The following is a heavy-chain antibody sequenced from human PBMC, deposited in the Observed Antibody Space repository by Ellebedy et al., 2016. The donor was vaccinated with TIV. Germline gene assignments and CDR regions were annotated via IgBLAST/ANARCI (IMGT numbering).Heavy chain of an antibody. J-gene: IGHJ6*02. CDR2: ISSSSSTI. Sequence: PGGSLRLSCAASGFTFSSYSMTRVRQPPGKGLEWVSSISSSSSTIYYADSVKGRFTISRDNAKNSLYLQMNSLRAEDTAVYYCAREVDGSGSYLNSHYYYGMDVWGQGTTVTVSS. CDR3: AREVDGSGSYLNSHYYYGMDV. D-gene: IGHD3-10*01. V-gene: IGHV3-48*01. CDR1: GFTFSSYS.